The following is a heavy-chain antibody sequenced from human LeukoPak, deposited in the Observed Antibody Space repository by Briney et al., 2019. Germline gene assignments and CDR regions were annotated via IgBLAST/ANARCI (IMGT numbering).Heavy chain of an antibody. V-gene: IGHV3-7*01. J-gene: IGHJ4*02. CDR1: GFTFSSYW. D-gene: IGHD1-26*01. CDR2: IKQDGGEK. CDR3: AREGEEWELLRTFDY. Sequence: GGSLRLSCAASGFTFSSYWMTWVRQAPGKGLEWVANIKQDGGEKYYVDSVKGRFTISRDNAKNSLYLQMNSLRAEDTAVYYCAREGEEWELLRTFDYWGQGTLVTVSS.